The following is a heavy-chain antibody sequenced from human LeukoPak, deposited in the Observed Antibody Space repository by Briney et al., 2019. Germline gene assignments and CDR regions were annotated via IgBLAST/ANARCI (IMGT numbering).Heavy chain of an antibody. J-gene: IGHJ6*02. Sequence: GGSLRPSSAASGFTFRAFGMNWLRQAPGEGPEWVSGIDGGGGTTYYADSVKGRFTISRDNSKSMLYLQMNNLRADDTAIYYCAKESPHWPVSPGDWGQGTAVTVSS. D-gene: IGHD4-17*01. CDR1: GFTFRAFG. CDR2: IDGGGGTT. CDR3: AKESPHWPVSPGD. V-gene: IGHV3-23*01.